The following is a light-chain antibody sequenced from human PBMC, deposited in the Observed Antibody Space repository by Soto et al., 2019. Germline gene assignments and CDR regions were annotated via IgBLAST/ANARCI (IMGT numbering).Light chain of an antibody. CDR3: QQYYSTPYT. CDR1: QSVSYSSNNQNF. Sequence: DIVMTQSPDSLAVSLGERATINCKSSQSVSYSSNNQNFLAWYQHKPGQPPKLLISWASTRESGVPDRFSGSGSATDFTLTISSLQAEDVAVYYCQQYYSTPYTFGQGTKLEIK. J-gene: IGKJ2*01. CDR2: WAS. V-gene: IGKV4-1*01.